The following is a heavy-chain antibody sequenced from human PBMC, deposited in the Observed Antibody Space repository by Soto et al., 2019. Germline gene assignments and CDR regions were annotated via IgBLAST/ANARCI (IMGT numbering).Heavy chain of an antibody. Sequence: GGSLRLSCAASGFTFSSYGMHWVRQAPGKGLEWVAVIWYDGSNKYYADSVKGRFTISRDNSKNTLYLQMNSLRAEDTAVYYCARDAIVVVPAAYLNYYYYMDVWGKGTTVTVSS. V-gene: IGHV3-33*01. J-gene: IGHJ6*03. CDR1: GFTFSSYG. CDR2: IWYDGSNK. CDR3: ARDAIVVVPAAYLNYYYYMDV. D-gene: IGHD2-2*01.